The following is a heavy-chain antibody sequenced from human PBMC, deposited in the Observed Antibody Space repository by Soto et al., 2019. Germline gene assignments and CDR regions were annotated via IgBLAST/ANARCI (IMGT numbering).Heavy chain of an antibody. D-gene: IGHD3-16*02. CDR2: IWYDGSNK. Sequence: QVQLVESGGGVVQPGRSLRLSCAASGFTFSSYGMHWVRQAPGKGLEWVAVIWYDGSNKYYADSVKGRFTISRDNSKNTLYLQMNSLRAEDTAVYYCARDRLRLGELSFPADDYWGQGTLVTVSS. CDR3: ARDRLRLGELSFPADDY. V-gene: IGHV3-33*01. CDR1: GFTFSSYG. J-gene: IGHJ4*02.